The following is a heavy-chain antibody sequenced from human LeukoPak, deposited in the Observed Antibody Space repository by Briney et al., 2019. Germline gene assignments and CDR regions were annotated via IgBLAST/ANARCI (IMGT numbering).Heavy chain of an antibody. CDR2: IIPIFGTA. CDR1: GGTFSSYA. J-gene: IGHJ6*03. CDR3: ASSYGGNDYYYYYYMDV. Sequence: SVKVSCKASGGTFSSYAISWVRQAPGQGLEWMGGIIPIFGTANYAQKSQGRVTITTDESTSTAYMELSSLRSEDTAVYYCASSYGGNDYYYYYYMDVWGKGTTVTVSS. V-gene: IGHV1-69*05. D-gene: IGHD4-23*01.